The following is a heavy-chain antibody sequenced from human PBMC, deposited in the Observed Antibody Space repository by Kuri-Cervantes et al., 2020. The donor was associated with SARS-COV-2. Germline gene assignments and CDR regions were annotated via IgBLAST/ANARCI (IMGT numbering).Heavy chain of an antibody. V-gene: IGHV4-39*01. CDR1: RGSISSSSYS. Sequence: SETLSLTCIVSRGSISSSSYSWGWIRQPPGKGLEWIGSIYYTGNTYYNPYLNSRVTMSVDTSKNQFSLKLSSVTAADTAVYYCARTFDTVTGDAFDIWGQGTVVTVSS. CDR3: ARTFDTVTGDAFDI. J-gene: IGHJ3*02. CDR2: IYYTGNT. D-gene: IGHD4-11*01.